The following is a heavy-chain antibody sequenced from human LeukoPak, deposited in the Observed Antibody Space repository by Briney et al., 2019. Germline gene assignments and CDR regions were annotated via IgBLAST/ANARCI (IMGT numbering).Heavy chain of an antibody. Sequence: GGSLRLSCAASGFTVSDNYMSWVRQAPGKGLEWVSIIYSGGSTYYADSVKGRFTISRDNSKNTLYLQMNSLRAEDTAVYYCARDADHSRSWTDAFDIWGQGTMVTVSS. CDR2: IYSGGST. V-gene: IGHV3-66*02. J-gene: IGHJ3*02. D-gene: IGHD6-13*01. CDR1: GFTVSDNY. CDR3: ARDADHSRSWTDAFDI.